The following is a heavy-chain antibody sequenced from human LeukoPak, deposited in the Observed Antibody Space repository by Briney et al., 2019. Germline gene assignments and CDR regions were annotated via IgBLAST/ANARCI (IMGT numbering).Heavy chain of an antibody. CDR1: GFTFSSYS. J-gene: IGHJ3*02. D-gene: IGHD2-2*01. CDR3: ARESTTLDAFDI. CDR2: ISSSSSTI. V-gene: IGHV3-48*01. Sequence: PGGSLRLSCAASGFTFSSYSMNWVRQAPGKGLEWVSYISSSSSTIYYADSVKGRFTISRDNSKNTLYLQMNSLRAEDTAVYYCARESTTLDAFDIWGQGTMVTVSS.